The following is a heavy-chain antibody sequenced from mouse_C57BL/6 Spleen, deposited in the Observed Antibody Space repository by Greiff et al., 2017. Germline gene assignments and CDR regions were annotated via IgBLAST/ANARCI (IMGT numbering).Heavy chain of an antibody. CDR1: GYTFTDYY. Sequence: EVQLQQSGPVLVKPGASVKMSCKASGYTFTDYYMNWVKQSHGKSLEWIGVINPYNGGTRYNQKFKGKATLPVDTSSSTAYMELNSLTSEDSAVYDGARKGDGYHWYFDVGGTGTTVTVSS. V-gene: IGHV1-19*01. CDR3: ARKGDGYHWYFDV. CDR2: INPYNGGT. D-gene: IGHD2-3*01. J-gene: IGHJ1*03.